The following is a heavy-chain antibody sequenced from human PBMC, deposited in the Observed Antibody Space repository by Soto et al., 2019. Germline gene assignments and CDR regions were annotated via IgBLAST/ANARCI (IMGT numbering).Heavy chain of an antibody. J-gene: IGHJ4*02. D-gene: IGHD3-22*01. CDR2: VSYDGKNK. V-gene: IGHV3-30*04. CDR1: AFTASKFV. Sequence: GGSLRLSCAASAFTASKFVMHWVRQAPGKGLEWVAIVSYDGKNKQYAKSVKGRFTISRDNSKNTLYLQMNSLRGDDTAVYYCARQDYFDRGALDYWGQGTLVTVSS. CDR3: ARQDYFDRGALDY.